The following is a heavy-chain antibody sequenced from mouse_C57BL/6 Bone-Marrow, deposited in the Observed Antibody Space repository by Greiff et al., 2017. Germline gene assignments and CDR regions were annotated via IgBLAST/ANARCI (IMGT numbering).Heavy chain of an antibody. Sequence: VQLQESGAELVRPGTSVKVSCKASGYAFTNYLIEWVKQRPGQGLEWIGVINPGSGGTNYNEKFKGKATLTADKSSSTAYMQLSSLTSEDSAVYFCARGYDRFAYWGQGTLVTVSA. D-gene: IGHD2-2*01. CDR3: ARGYDRFAY. V-gene: IGHV1-54*01. CDR1: GYAFTNYL. J-gene: IGHJ3*01. CDR2: INPGSGGT.